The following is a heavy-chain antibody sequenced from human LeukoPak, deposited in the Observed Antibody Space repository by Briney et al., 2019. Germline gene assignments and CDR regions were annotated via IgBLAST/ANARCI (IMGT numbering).Heavy chain of an antibody. CDR3: ARDLAAAGTRWFDP. V-gene: IGHV4-59*01. J-gene: IGHJ5*02. CDR2: IYYSGST. CDR1: GGSISSYY. Sequence: PSETLSLTCTVSGGSISSYYWSWIRQPPGKGLEWIGYIYYSGSTNYNPSLKSRVTISVDTSKNQFSLKLSSVTAADTAVYYCARDLAAAGTRWFDPWGQGTLVTVSP. D-gene: IGHD6-13*01.